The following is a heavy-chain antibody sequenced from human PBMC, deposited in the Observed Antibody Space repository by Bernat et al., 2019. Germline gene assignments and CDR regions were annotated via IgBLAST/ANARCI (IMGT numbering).Heavy chain of an antibody. Sequence: QVQLVQSGAEVKKPGASVKVSCKASGYTFTGYYMHWVRQAPGQVLEWMGLINPNSGGPNYSQKFQGRVTMTRDTSISTADMELIRLRSDDTAVYYCARHPELRYSIPYYYYYYGMDVWGQGTTVTVSS. D-gene: IGHD3-9*01. J-gene: IGHJ6*02. CDR2: INPNSGGP. V-gene: IGHV1-2*02. CDR3: ARHPELRYSIPYYYYYYGMDV. CDR1: GYTFTGYY.